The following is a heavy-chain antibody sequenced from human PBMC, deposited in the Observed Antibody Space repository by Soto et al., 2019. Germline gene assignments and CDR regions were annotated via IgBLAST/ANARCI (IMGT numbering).Heavy chain of an antibody. J-gene: IGHJ6*02. V-gene: IGHV3-66*01. CDR2: IYSGGST. Sequence: EMQLVESGGGLVQPGGSLRLSCAASGFTVSSNYMSWVRQAPGKGLEWVSVIYSGGSTYYADSVKGRFTISRDNSKNTLYLQMNSLRAEDTAVYYCARNRIPTGMHVWGQVITVTVSS. CDR3: ARNRIPTGMHV. CDR1: GFTVSSNY.